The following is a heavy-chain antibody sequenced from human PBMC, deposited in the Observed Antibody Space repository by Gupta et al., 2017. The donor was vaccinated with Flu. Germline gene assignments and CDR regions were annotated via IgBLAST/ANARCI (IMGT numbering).Heavy chain of an antibody. Sequence: VQLVQSGTDVKKPGASLKVSCKASGYTFTDYYIHWVRQAPGQGLEWMGRVNPHSGSTNFEQKCQGRVTLAMDTSISTAYMELTRLRSDDTAVYYCAREKFCSTASCYRWFDPWGQGTLVIVSS. V-gene: IGHV1-2*06. CDR3: AREKFCSTASCYRWFDP. CDR2: VNPHSGST. J-gene: IGHJ5*02. D-gene: IGHD2-2*02. CDR1: GYTFTDYY.